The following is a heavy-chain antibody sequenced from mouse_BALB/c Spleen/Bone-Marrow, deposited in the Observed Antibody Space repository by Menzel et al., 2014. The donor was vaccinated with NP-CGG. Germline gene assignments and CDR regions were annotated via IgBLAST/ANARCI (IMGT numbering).Heavy chain of an antibody. CDR2: IRNKANGYTT. V-gene: IGHV7-3*02. J-gene: IGHJ2*01. Sequence: DVMLVESGGGLVQPGGSLRLSCATSGFTFXDYYMSWVRQPPGKALEWLGFIRNKANGYTTEYSASVKGRFTISRDNSQSILYPQMNTLRAEDSATYYCARYDVYYYFDYWGQGTTLTVSS. D-gene: IGHD2-3*01. CDR1: GFTFXDYY. CDR3: ARYDVYYYFDY.